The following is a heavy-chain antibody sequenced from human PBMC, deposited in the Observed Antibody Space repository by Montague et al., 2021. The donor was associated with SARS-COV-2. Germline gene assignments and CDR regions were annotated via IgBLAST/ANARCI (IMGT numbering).Heavy chain of an antibody. Sequence: SETLSLTCTVSGGSISSYYWNWIRQSPGKGLEWIGDIYYSGSTKYNPSFKSRVTMLVDTSKRQMSLRLNSVTAADTAVYYCAGDRGRFWHFDLWGRGTLVTVSS. CDR1: GGSISSYY. CDR3: AGDRGRFWHFDL. V-gene: IGHV4-59*01. D-gene: IGHD5-12*01. J-gene: IGHJ2*01. CDR2: IYYSGST.